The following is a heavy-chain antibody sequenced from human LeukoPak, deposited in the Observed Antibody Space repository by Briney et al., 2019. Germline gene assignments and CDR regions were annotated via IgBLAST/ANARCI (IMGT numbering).Heavy chain of an antibody. CDR2: IRYDGSSK. Sequence: GGSLRLSCAASGFTFDNYGMHWVRQAPGKGLEWVAFIRYDGSSKYYADSVKGRFTISRDNSKNTLYLQMNSLRAEDTAVYYCAKETRGSYSDYWGQGTLVTVSS. V-gene: IGHV3-30*02. CDR1: GFTFDNYG. J-gene: IGHJ4*02. D-gene: IGHD1-26*01. CDR3: AKETRGSYSDY.